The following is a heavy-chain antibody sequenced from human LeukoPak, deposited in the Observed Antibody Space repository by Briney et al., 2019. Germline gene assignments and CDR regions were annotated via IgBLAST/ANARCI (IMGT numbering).Heavy chain of an antibody. CDR2: ISYTGVS. CDR3: ARGRGGSSTSRGAFDI. D-gene: IGHD2-2*01. V-gene: IGHV4-59*08. J-gene: IGHJ3*02. Sequence: PSETLSLTCSVSGVSISRSYWIWIRQTPGKGLEWIGYISYTGVSSYNPSLKSRVTISVATSKNQFSLNVSSVTAADTAVYYCARGRGGSSTSRGAFDIWGQGTMVTVSS. CDR1: GVSISRSY.